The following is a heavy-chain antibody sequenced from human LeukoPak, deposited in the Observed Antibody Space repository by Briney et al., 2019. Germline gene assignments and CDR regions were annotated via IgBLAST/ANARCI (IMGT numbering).Heavy chain of an antibody. J-gene: IGHJ4*02. CDR3: AKSPTPEYDFWSGYSYYFDY. CDR2: ISGSGGST. D-gene: IGHD3-3*01. V-gene: IGHV3-23*01. Sequence: TGRSLRLSCAASGFTFDDYAMPWVRQAPGKGLEWVSAISGSGGSTYYADSVKGRFTISRDNSKNTLYLQMNSLRAEDTAVYYCAKSPTPEYDFWSGYSYYFDYWGQGTLVTVSS. CDR1: GFTFDDYA.